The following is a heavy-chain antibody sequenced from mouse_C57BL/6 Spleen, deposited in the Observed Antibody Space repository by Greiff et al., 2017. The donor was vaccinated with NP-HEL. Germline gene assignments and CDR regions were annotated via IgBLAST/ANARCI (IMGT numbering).Heavy chain of an antibody. Sequence: EVQRVESGEGLVKPGGSLKLSCAASGFTFSSYAMSWVRQTPEKRLEWVAYISSGGDYIYYADTVKGRFTISRDNARNTLYLQMSSLKSEDTAMYYCTRDYGDETMDYWGQGTSVTVSS. CDR1: GFTFSSYA. CDR3: TRDYGDETMDY. J-gene: IGHJ4*01. CDR2: ISSGGDYI. D-gene: IGHD1-1*02. V-gene: IGHV5-9-1*02.